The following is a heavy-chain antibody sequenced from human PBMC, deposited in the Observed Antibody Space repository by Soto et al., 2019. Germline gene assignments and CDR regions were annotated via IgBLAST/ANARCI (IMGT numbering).Heavy chain of an antibody. CDR1: GFSLSTSGVA. CDR3: AHIPNCGGACSIDY. CDR2: IYWNDDK. Sequence: QITLKESGPPLVKPTQTLTLTCTFSGFSLSTSGVAVDWIRQPPGKALEWLALIYWNDDKRYRPSLQNRLTVTKDTSKNQVVLTMSNMDPVDTATYCCAHIPNCGGACSIDYWGQGTLVTVSS. J-gene: IGHJ4*02. V-gene: IGHV2-5*01. D-gene: IGHD2-21*02.